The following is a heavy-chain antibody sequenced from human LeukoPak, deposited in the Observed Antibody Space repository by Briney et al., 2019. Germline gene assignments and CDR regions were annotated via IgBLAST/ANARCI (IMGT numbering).Heavy chain of an antibody. CDR2: MNPNSGNT. CDR3: ARSPTYYYDSSGSDPAFDI. J-gene: IGHJ3*02. Sequence: ASVKVSCKASGYTFTSYDINWVRQATGQGLEWMGWMNPNSGNTGYAQKLQGRVTMTRNTSISTAYMELSSLRSEDTAVYYCARSPTYYYDSSGSDPAFDIWGQGTMVTVSS. V-gene: IGHV1-8*01. CDR1: GYTFTSYD. D-gene: IGHD3-22*01.